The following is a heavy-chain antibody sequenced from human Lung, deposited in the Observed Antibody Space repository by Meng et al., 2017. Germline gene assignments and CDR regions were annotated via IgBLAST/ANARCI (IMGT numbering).Heavy chain of an antibody. Sequence: LPQGGAGLFKPSETLSLTCVVSGGSFSDYYWSWIRQPPGKGLEWIGEINHSGSTNYNPSLESRATISVDTSQNNLSLKLSSVTAADSAVYYCARGPTTMAHDFDYWGQGTLVTVSS. CDR2: INHSGST. CDR1: GGSFSDYY. CDR3: ARGPTTMAHDFDY. D-gene: IGHD4-11*01. J-gene: IGHJ4*02. V-gene: IGHV4-34*01.